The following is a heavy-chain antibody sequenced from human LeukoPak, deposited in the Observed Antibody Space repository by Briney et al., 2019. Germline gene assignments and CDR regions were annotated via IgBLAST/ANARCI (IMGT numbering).Heavy chain of an antibody. CDR1: GFTFSSYG. V-gene: IGHV3-30*18. Sequence: PGGPLRLSCAASGFTFSSYGMHWVRQAPGKGLEWVAVISYDGSNKYYADSVKGRFTISRDNSKNTLYLQMNSLRAEDTAVYYCAKAVPYYYYGMDVWGQGTTVTVSS. CDR2: ISYDGSNK. CDR3: AKAVPYYYYGMDV. J-gene: IGHJ6*02.